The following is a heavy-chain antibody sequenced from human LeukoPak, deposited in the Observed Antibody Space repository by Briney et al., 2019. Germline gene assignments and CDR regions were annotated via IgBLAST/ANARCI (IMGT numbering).Heavy chain of an antibody. J-gene: IGHJ4*02. CDR3: AREQNNYNILTGYYTPPYFDF. V-gene: IGHV4-4*07. CDR1: GGSISSYY. D-gene: IGHD3-9*01. Sequence: SETLSLTCTVSGGSISSYYWSWIRQPAGKGLEWIGRIYTSGSTNYNPSLKSRVTMSVDTSKNQFSLRLNSVTAADTAVYYCAREQNNYNILTGYYTPPYFDFWGQGTPVTVAS. CDR2: IYTSGST.